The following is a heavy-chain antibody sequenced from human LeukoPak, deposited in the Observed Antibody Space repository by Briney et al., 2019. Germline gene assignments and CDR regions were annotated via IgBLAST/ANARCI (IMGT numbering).Heavy chain of an antibody. CDR1: GYSFTNQW. J-gene: IGHJ4*02. Sequence: GESLKISCKGSGYSFTNQWIGWVRQMPGKGLEWMGIIYPADSDTRYRPSFQGQVTISVDKSITTAYLQWSSLKASDTAMYYCARRRDLYSGSYYPFDYWGQGILVTVSS. CDR3: ARRRDLYSGSYYPFDY. D-gene: IGHD1-26*01. V-gene: IGHV5-51*01. CDR2: IYPADSDT.